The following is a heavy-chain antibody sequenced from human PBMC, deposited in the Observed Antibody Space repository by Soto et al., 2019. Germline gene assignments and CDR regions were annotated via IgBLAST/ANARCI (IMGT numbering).Heavy chain of an antibody. D-gene: IGHD2-15*01. J-gene: IGHJ5*02. Sequence: QITLKESGPTLVKPTQTLTLTCTFSGFSLSTSGVGVGWIRQPPGKALEWLAHIYWDDDKRYSPSLKSRLTITKDTSKNQVVLTMTNMDPVDTATYYCALRATYCSGGSCLKSWFDPWGQGTLVTVSS. CDR1: GFSLSTSGVG. CDR3: ALRATYCSGGSCLKSWFDP. CDR2: IYWDDDK. V-gene: IGHV2-5*02.